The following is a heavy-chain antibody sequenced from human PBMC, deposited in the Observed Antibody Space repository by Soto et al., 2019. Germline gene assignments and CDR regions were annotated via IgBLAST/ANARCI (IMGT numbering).Heavy chain of an antibody. CDR2: IYHSGST. J-gene: IGHJ5*02. CDR1: GGSIISGGYS. V-gene: IGHV4-30-2*01. CDR3: ARVPAP. Sequence: SETLSLTCAVSGGSIISGGYSWSWIRQPPGKGLEWIGYIYHSGSTYYNPSLKSRVTISVDRSKNQFSLKLSSVTAADTAVYYCARVPAPWGQGTLVTVSS.